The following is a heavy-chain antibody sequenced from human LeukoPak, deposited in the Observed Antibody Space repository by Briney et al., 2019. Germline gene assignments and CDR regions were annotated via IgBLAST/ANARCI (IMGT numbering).Heavy chain of an antibody. CDR3: ATDTMIVWGPAAHGSFDY. CDR2: ISVYNGNT. D-gene: IGHD3-16*01. Sequence: ASVKVSCKASGYAFTSYDINWVRQTPGHGLELMGRISVYNGNTNYAQKFQGRVTITADKSTSTAYMELSSLRSEDTAVYYCATDTMIVWGPAAHGSFDYWGQGTLVTVSS. J-gene: IGHJ4*02. CDR1: GYAFTSYD. V-gene: IGHV1-18*01.